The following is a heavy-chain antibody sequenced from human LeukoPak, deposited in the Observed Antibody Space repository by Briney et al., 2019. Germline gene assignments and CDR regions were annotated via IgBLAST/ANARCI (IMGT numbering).Heavy chain of an antibody. J-gene: IGHJ4*02. D-gene: IGHD3-10*01. V-gene: IGHV4-4*07. Sequence: SDTLSLTCTVSGGSISSYYWSWLRQPAGKGLEWIGRIYTIGSTNYNPSLKSRVTMSVDTSKNQFSLKLSSVTAADTAVYYRAGQRITMVRAKGYYFDYWGQGTLVTVSS. CDR3: AGQRITMVRAKGYYFDY. CDR2: IYTIGST. CDR1: GGSISSYY.